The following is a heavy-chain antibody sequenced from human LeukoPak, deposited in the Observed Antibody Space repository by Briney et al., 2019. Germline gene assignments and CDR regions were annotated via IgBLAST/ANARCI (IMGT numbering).Heavy chain of an antibody. CDR3: ATDRLERLGEYYYYYYIDV. V-gene: IGHV1-46*01. CDR1: GYTFTSYY. CDR2: INPSGGST. J-gene: IGHJ6*03. D-gene: IGHD1-1*01. Sequence: ASVKVSCKASGYTFTSYYMHWVRQAPGQGLEWMGIINPSGGSTSSAQKFQGRVTMTRDMSTSTVYMELSSLRFEDTAVYYSATDRLERLGEYYYYYYIDVWGKGTTVTVSS.